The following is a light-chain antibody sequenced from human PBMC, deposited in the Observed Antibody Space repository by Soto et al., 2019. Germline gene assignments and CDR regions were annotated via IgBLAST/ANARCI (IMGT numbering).Light chain of an antibody. V-gene: IGKV3-15*01. CDR1: QSISSN. Sequence: EIVMTQSPATLSVSPGERATLSCRASQSISSNLAWYQQKPGQAPRLLIYGAFNRATNIPARFSGSGSGTEFTLTISSLQSEDFAVYYCQQYNTWFHTFVQGTKVEIK. J-gene: IGKJ1*01. CDR2: GAF. CDR3: QQYNTWFHT.